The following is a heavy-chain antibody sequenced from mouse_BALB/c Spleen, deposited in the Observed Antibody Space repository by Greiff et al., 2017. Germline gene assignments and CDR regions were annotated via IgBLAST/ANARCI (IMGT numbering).Heavy chain of an antibody. V-gene: IGHV3-6*02. CDR1: GYSITSGYY. CDR3: ARNIYYDYDLWAMDY. J-gene: IGHJ4*01. Sequence: DVKLQESGPGLVKPSQSLSLTCSVTGYSITSGYYWNWIRQFPGNKLEWMGYISYDGSNNYNPSLKNRISITRDTSKNQFFLKLNSVTTEDTATYYCARNIYYDYDLWAMDYWGQGTSVTVSS. CDR2: ISYDGSN. D-gene: IGHD2-4*01.